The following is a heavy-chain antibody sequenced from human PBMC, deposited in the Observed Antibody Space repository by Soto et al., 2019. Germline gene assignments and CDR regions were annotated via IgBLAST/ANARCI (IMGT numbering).Heavy chain of an antibody. CDR3: ARHWATVTTLLYWFDP. Sequence: SETLSLTCTVSGGSISSSSYYWGWIRQPPGKGLEWIGSIYYSGSTYYNPSLKSRVTISVDTSKNQFSLKLSSVTAADTAVYYCARHWATVTTLLYWFDPWGQGTLVTVSS. CDR2: IYYSGST. CDR1: GGSISSSSYY. V-gene: IGHV4-39*01. J-gene: IGHJ5*02. D-gene: IGHD4-17*01.